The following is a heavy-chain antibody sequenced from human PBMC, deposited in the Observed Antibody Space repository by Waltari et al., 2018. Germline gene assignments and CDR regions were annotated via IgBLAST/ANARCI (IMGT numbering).Heavy chain of an antibody. CDR3: AREPTVTPHLIWYFDL. J-gene: IGHJ2*01. D-gene: IGHD4-17*01. CDR1: GGTFSSYA. Sequence: QVQLVQSGAEVKKPGSSVKVSCKASGGTFSSYAISWVRQAPGQGLEWMGGIITICGTANHEQKFQGRVTITTDESTSTAYMELSSLRSEDTAVYYCAREPTVTPHLIWYFDLWGRGTLVTVSS. CDR2: IITICGTA. V-gene: IGHV1-69*05.